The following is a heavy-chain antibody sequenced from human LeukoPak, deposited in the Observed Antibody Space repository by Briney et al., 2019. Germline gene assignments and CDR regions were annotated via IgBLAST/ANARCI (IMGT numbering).Heavy chain of an antibody. CDR3: ARGLERPYYYDSGGTSYYYYYMDV. CDR1: GYTFTSYY. CDR2: INPSGGST. J-gene: IGHJ6*03. V-gene: IGHV1-46*01. D-gene: IGHD3-22*01. Sequence: ASVTVSCKASGYTFTSYYMHWVRQAPGQGLEWMGIINPSGGSTSYAQKFQGRVAMTRNTSISTAYMELSSLRSEDTAVYYCARGLERPYYYDSGGTSYYYYYMDVWGKGTTVTVSS.